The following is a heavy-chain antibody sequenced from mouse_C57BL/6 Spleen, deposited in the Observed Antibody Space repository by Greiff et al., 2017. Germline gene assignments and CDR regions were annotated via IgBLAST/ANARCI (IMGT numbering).Heavy chain of an antibody. CDR2: ISDGGSYT. V-gene: IGHV5-4*01. D-gene: IGHD3-1*01. Sequence: EVKLMESGGGLVKPGGSLKLSCAASGFTFSSYAMSWVRQTPEKRLEWVATISDGGSYTYYPDNVKGRITISSDNAKNNLYLQMSHLKSEDTAMYYCARDQGSGYAMDYWGQGTSVTVSS. J-gene: IGHJ4*01. CDR3: ARDQGSGYAMDY. CDR1: GFTFSSYA.